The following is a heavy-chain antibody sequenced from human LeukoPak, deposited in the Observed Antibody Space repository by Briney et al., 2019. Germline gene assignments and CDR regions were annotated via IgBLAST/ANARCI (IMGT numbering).Heavy chain of an antibody. Sequence: GRSLRLSCAASGFTFSSYGMHWVRQAPGKGLEWVAVIWYDGSNKYYADSVKGRFTISRDNSKNTLYLQMNSLRAEDTAVYYCAREFGYCSSTSCYAMGYFDYWGQGTLVTVSS. CDR3: AREFGYCSSTSCYAMGYFDY. CDR1: GFTFSSYG. J-gene: IGHJ4*02. CDR2: IWYDGSNK. V-gene: IGHV3-33*01. D-gene: IGHD2-2*03.